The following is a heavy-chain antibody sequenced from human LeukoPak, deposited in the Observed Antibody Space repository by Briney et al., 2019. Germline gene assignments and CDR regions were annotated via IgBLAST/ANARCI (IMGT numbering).Heavy chain of an antibody. D-gene: IGHD4-17*01. CDR2: IYYSGSS. CDR3: ARQIYGDLYYFDY. J-gene: IGHJ4*02. CDR1: TGAISGYY. V-gene: IGHV4-59*08. Sequence: SETLSLTCTVSTGAISGYYWSWIRQPPGKGLEWIGYIYYSGSSYYIPSLKSRVTMSVDTSKNQFSLRLSSVTAADTAVYYCARQIYGDLYYFDYWGQGTLVTVSS.